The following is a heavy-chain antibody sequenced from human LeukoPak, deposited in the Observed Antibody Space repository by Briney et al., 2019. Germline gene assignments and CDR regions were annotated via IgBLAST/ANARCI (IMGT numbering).Heavy chain of an antibody. V-gene: IGHV1-69*04. Sequence: PVKLSCKASRGTFSRYAISWVPQAAGQGLEWMGRIIPILGIANYAQKFQGRVTITADKSTSTAYMELSSLRSEDTAVYYCARSFTAMVFDYWGQGTLVTVSS. CDR2: IIPILGIA. J-gene: IGHJ4*02. CDR3: ARSFTAMVFDY. D-gene: IGHD5-18*01. CDR1: RGTFSRYA.